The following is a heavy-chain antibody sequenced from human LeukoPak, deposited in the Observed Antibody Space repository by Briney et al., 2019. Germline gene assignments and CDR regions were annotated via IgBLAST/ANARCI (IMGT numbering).Heavy chain of an antibody. Sequence: PSETLSLTCTVSGGSISSSSYYWGWIRQPPGKGLEWIGSIYYSGSTYYNPSLKSRVTISVDTSKNQFSLKLSSVTAADTAVYYCAREPQGVVTGYYYYMDVWGKGTTVTVSS. CDR2: IYYSGST. CDR1: GGSISSSSYY. D-gene: IGHD3-22*01. V-gene: IGHV4-39*07. CDR3: AREPQGVVTGYYYYMDV. J-gene: IGHJ6*03.